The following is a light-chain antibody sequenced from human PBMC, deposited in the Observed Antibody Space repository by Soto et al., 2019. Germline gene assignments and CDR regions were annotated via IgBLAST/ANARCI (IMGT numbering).Light chain of an antibody. CDR3: CSYAGSSTCLYV. CDR2: EVS. J-gene: IGLJ1*01. CDR1: SSDVGSYNL. V-gene: IGLV2-23*02. Sequence: QSALTQPASVSGSPGQSITISCTGTSSDVGSYNLVSWYQQHPGKAPKLMIYEVSKRPSGVSNRFSCSKSGNTASLTISGLQAEDEADYYCCSYAGSSTCLYVFGTGTKLTVL.